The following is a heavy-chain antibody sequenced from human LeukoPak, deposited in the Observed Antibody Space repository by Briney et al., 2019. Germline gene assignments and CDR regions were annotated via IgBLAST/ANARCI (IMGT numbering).Heavy chain of an antibody. CDR3: AGLVSGYEFDH. Sequence: SETLSLTCTVSGGSISSYYWSWIRQPPGKGLEWIGYIYYSGSTNYNPSLKSRVTISVDTSKNQFSLKLSSVTAADTAVYYCAGLVSGYEFDHWGQGTLVTVSS. V-gene: IGHV4-59*08. D-gene: IGHD5-12*01. CDR1: GGSISSYY. CDR2: IYYSGST. J-gene: IGHJ4*02.